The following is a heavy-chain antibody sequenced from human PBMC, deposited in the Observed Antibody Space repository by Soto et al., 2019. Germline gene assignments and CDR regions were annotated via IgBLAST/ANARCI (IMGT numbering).Heavy chain of an antibody. CDR3: ARGKGYYDSSDCPDY. Sequence: SETLSLTCTVSGGSVSSGSYYWSWIRQPPGKGLEWIGYIYYSGSTNYNPSLKSRVTISVDTSKNQFSLKLSSVTAADTAVYYCARGKGYYDSSDCPDYWGQGSLDTVSS. V-gene: IGHV4-61*01. J-gene: IGHJ4*02. CDR1: GGSVSSGSYY. D-gene: IGHD3-22*01. CDR2: IYYSGST.